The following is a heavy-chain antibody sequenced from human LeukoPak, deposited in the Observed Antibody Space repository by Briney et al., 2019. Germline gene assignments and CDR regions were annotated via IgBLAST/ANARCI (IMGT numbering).Heavy chain of an antibody. CDR1: GSTFSIYS. J-gene: IGHJ4*02. V-gene: IGHV3-48*01. Sequence: GGSLRLSCAISGSTFSIYSLNWVRQAPGKGPEWISYISSSGSTIYYADSVKGRFTISRDNAKNLLPLQMESLRAEDTAVYYCATDPDTTMPWGQGTLVTVSS. CDR3: ATDPDTTMP. CDR2: ISSSGSTI. D-gene: IGHD5-18*01.